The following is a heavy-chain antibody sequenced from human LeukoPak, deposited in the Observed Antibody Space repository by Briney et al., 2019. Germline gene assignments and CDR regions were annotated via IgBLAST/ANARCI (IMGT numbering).Heavy chain of an antibody. CDR1: GFTFSSYA. V-gene: IGHV3-30-3*01. D-gene: IGHD1-14*01. J-gene: IGHJ1*01. CDR3: AIQAGRYFQH. Sequence: GGPLRLSCAASGFTFSSYAMHWVRQAPGKGLEWVAVISYDGSNKYYADSVKGRFTISRDNSKNTLYLQMNSLRTEDTAVYSCAIQAGRYFQHWGQGTLVTVSS. CDR2: ISYDGSNK.